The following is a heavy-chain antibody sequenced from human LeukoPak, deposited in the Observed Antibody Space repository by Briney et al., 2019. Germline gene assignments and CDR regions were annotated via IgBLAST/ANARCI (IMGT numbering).Heavy chain of an antibody. CDR2: FDPEDGET. Sequence: GASVKVSCKVSGYTLTELSMHWVRQAPGKGLEWMGGFDPEDGETIYAQKFQGRVTMTEDTSTDTAYMELSSLRSEDTAVYYCATDLPSGQTTVITMDYGMDVWGKGTTVTVSS. CDR3: ATDLPSGQTTVITMDYGMDV. J-gene: IGHJ6*04. CDR1: GYTLTELS. V-gene: IGHV1-24*01. D-gene: IGHD4-17*01.